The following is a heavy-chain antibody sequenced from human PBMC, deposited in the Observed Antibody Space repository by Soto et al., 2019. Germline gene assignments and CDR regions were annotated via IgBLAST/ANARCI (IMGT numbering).Heavy chain of an antibody. V-gene: IGHV3-9*01. D-gene: IGHD3-3*01. CDR3: ANCRFLEWLFDYMDV. Sequence: EVQLVESGGGLVQPGRSLRLSCAASGFTFDDYAMHWVRQAPGKGLERVSCISWNSGSIGYADSVKGRFTISRDNAKNTLYVQMNRLSADDTGLYYCANCRFLEWLFDYMDVWGKGTTVTVSS. CDR1: GFTFDDYA. J-gene: IGHJ6*03. CDR2: ISWNSGSI.